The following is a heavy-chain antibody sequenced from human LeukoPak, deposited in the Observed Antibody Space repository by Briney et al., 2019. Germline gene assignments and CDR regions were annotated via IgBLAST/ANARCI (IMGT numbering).Heavy chain of an antibody. J-gene: IGHJ4*02. V-gene: IGHV3-33*06. CDR2: IWYDGSNK. D-gene: IGHD3-22*01. CDR3: AKEAYYDSSGYYS. CDR1: GFTFSGYG. Sequence: PGGSLRLSCAASGFTFSGYGMHWVRQAPGKGLEWVAVIWYDGSNKYYADSVKGRFTISRDNSKNTLYLQMNSLRAEDTAVYYCAKEAYYDSSGYYSWGQGTLVTVSS.